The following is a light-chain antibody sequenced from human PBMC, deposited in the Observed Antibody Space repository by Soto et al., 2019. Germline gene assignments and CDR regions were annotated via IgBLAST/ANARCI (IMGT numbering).Light chain of an antibody. V-gene: IGKV3-15*01. CDR1: QSIRSY. J-gene: IGKJ2*01. CDR3: QHYNNWPPDYT. Sequence: EVVLTQSPATLSVSPGETATLSCRASQSIRSYLAWYQQKAGQAPRLLIYGASMRATGVPTRFSGSGSGTEFTLTISSLRSEDFALYYCQHYNNWPPDYTFGQGTKVDIK. CDR2: GAS.